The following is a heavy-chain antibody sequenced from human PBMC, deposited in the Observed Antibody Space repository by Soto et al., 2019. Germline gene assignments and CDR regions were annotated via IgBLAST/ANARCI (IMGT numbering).Heavy chain of an antibody. D-gene: IGHD3-16*01. J-gene: IGHJ6*02. CDR2: IWYDGSNK. CDR3: ARDLYGYYYYYGMDV. CDR1: GFTFSSYG. Sequence: GGSLKLSCAASGFTFSSYGMDWVRQDPGKGLEWVAVIWYDGSNKYYADSVKGRFTISRDNSKNTLYLQMNSLRAEDTAVYYCARDLYGYYYYYGMDVWCQGTTVTVS. V-gene: IGHV3-33*01.